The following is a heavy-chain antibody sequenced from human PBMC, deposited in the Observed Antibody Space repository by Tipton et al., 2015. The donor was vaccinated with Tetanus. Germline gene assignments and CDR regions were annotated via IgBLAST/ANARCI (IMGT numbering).Heavy chain of an antibody. CDR1: GASISSYY. V-gene: IGHV4-4*07. D-gene: IGHD3-16*01. CDR3: ARGSRVLGPWFY. CDR2: VYNSGST. Sequence: TLSLTCTVSGASISSYYWSWIRQPAGKGLEWIGRVYNSGSTDYNPSLKSRLAMSLDTSKNQFSLKLSSVTAADTAVYYCARGSRVLGPWFYWGQGTLVTVSS. J-gene: IGHJ4*02.